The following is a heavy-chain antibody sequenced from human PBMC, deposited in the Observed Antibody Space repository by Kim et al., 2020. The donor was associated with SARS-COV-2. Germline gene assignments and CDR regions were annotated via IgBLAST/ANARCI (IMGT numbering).Heavy chain of an antibody. D-gene: IGHD1-1*01. J-gene: IGHJ4*02. CDR2: INGRGDNT. CDR3: AKEITGTSSGSFDF. Sequence: GGSLRLSCIGSGFNFRGYAINWVRQAPGKGLEWVSGINGRGDNTYYADSMRGRFTISRDNSRNTVYLQVNSLRAEDTALYYCAKEITGTSSGSFDFWGQGTLVTVSS. CDR1: GFNFRGYA. V-gene: IGHV3-23*01.